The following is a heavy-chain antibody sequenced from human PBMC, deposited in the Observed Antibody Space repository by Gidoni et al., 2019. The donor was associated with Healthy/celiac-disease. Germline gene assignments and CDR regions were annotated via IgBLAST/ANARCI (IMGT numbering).Heavy chain of an antibody. Sequence: EVPLLESGGGLVQPGGSLSLSCAASVFTFSSYAMTWFRQAPGKGLDWVSAISGSGGSTYYADSVKGRFTISRDNSKNTLYLQMNSLRAEDTAVYYCAKGEGTTRRLFDYWGQGTLVTVSS. CDR3: AKGEGTTRRLFDY. V-gene: IGHV3-23*01. CDR2: ISGSGGST. D-gene: IGHD4-4*01. CDR1: VFTFSSYA. J-gene: IGHJ4*02.